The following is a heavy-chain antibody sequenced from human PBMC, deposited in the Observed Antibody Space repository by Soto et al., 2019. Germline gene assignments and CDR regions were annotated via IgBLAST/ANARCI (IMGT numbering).Heavy chain of an antibody. Sequence: ASVKVSCKASGYTFTSNSFGWVRQAPGQGLEWMGWISAYNGNTNYAQKLQGRVTMTTDTSTSTAYMELRSLRSDDKAVYYCAREGSYDILTGYYPFDYWGQ. V-gene: IGHV1-18*04. CDR2: ISAYNGNT. J-gene: IGHJ4*01. CDR1: GYTFTSNS. D-gene: IGHD3-9*01. CDR3: AREGSYDILTGYYPFDY.